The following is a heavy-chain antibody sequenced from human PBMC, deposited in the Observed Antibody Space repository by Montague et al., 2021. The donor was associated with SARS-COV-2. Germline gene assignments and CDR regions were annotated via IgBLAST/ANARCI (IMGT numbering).Heavy chain of an antibody. D-gene: IGHD2-15*01. CDR2: INHSGST. V-gene: IGHV4-34*01. CDR3: ARGIVDIVVVVAATSPYFDY. Sequence: SETLSLTCAVYGGSFSGNYWSWTRQPPGKGLEWIGEINHSGSTNYNPSLKSRVTISVDTSKNQFSLKLSSVTAADTAVYYCARGIVDIVVVVAATSPYFDYWGQGTLVTVSS. CDR1: GGSFSGNY. J-gene: IGHJ4*02.